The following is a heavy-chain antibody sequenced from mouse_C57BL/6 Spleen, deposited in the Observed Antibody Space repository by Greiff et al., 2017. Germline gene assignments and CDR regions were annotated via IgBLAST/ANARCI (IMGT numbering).Heavy chain of an antibody. Sequence: QVQLQQSGPELVKPGASVKISCKASGYAFSSSWMHWVKQRPGKGLEWIGRIYPGDGDTNYNGKFKGKATLTADKSSSTAYMQLSSLTSEDSAVYFCAKGANWECLYAMDYWGQGTSVTVSS. CDR3: AKGANWECLYAMDY. J-gene: IGHJ4*01. D-gene: IGHD4-1*01. CDR1: GYAFSSSW. CDR2: IYPGDGDT. V-gene: IGHV1-82*01.